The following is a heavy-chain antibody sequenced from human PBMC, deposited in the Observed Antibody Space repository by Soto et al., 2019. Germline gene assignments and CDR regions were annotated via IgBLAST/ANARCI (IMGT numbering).Heavy chain of an antibody. D-gene: IGHD2-15*01. V-gene: IGHV4-59*01. CDR3: ARDISQEAAANWFDP. CDR1: DGSISSYY. Sequence: PSETLSLTCTVSDGSISSYYWSWIRQPPGKGLEWIGYIYYSGSTNYNPSLKSRVTISVDTSKNQFSLKLSSVTAADTAVYYCARDISQEAAANWFDPWGQGTLVTVSS. J-gene: IGHJ5*02. CDR2: IYYSGST.